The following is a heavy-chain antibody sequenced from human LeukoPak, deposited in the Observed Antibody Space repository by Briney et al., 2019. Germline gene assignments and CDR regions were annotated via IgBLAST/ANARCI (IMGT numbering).Heavy chain of an antibody. Sequence: PGGSLRLSCAASGFTFSSYVMSWVRQAPGKGLEWVSAISGSGDNTHYADSVKGRFTISRDNSKNTLYLQMNTLRAEDTAVYYCAKDTMFYDILTGYPHFDYWGQGTLVTVSS. J-gene: IGHJ4*02. CDR2: ISGSGDNT. V-gene: IGHV3-23*01. CDR1: GFTFSSYV. D-gene: IGHD3-9*01. CDR3: AKDTMFYDILTGYPHFDY.